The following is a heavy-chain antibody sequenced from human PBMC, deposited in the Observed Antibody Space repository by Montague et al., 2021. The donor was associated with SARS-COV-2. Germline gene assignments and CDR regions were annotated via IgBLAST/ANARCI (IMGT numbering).Heavy chain of an antibody. D-gene: IGHD3-10*01. CDR2: IYSGGST. V-gene: IGHV3-66*02. Sequence: SLRLSCDASGFTVSSNYMSWVRQAPGKGLEWVSVIYSGGSTYYADSVKGRFTISRDNSKNTLYLQMNSLRAEDTAVYYCARDQRRYGSGSYYGPHYYYYGMDVWGQGTTVTVSS. J-gene: IGHJ6*02. CDR1: GFTVSSNY. CDR3: ARDQRRYGSGSYYGPHYYYYGMDV.